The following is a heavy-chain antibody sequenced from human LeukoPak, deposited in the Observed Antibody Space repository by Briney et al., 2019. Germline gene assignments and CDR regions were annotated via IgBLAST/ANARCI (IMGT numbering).Heavy chain of an antibody. D-gene: IGHD3-10*01. CDR2: MSYDGSDK. Sequence: GGSLRLSCAASGFTFSNYAMHWVRQAPGKGLEWVAFMSYDGSDKYYADSVKGRFTISRDNSKNTLYLQMNSLRPEDTALYYCAKDEPGTYSPSDYWGQGTLVTVSS. CDR1: GFTFSNYA. CDR3: AKDEPGTYSPSDY. V-gene: IGHV3-30*18. J-gene: IGHJ4*02.